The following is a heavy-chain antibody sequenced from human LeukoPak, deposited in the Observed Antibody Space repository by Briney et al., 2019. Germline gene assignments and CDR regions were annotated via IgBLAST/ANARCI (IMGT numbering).Heavy chain of an antibody. CDR3: ARELPRTAAAASYFDY. CDR1: GYTFTSYG. Sequence: ASVKVSCKASGYTFTSYGISWVRQAPGQGLEWMGWISAYNGNTNYAQKLQGRVTMTTDTSTSTAYMELRSLRSDDTAVYYCARELPRTAAAASYFDYWGQGTLVTVSS. CDR2: ISAYNGNT. J-gene: IGHJ4*02. V-gene: IGHV1-18*01. D-gene: IGHD6-13*01.